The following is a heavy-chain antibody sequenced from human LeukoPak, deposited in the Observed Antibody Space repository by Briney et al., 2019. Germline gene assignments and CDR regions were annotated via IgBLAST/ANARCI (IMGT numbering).Heavy chain of an antibody. CDR3: ARLEYSSSSGPFDY. V-gene: IGHV4-59*01. CDR2: IYYSGST. Sequence: SETLSLTRTVSGGSLSSYYWSWIRQPPGKGLEWIGYIYYSGSTNYNPSLTGRVTISVDTSKNQFSLKLSSVTAADTAVYYCARLEYSSSSGPFDYWGQGTLVTVSS. CDR1: GGSLSSYY. D-gene: IGHD6-6*01. J-gene: IGHJ4*02.